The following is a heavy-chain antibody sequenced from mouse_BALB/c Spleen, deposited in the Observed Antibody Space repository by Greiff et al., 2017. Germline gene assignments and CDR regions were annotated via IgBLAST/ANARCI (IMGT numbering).Heavy chain of an antibody. CDR3: AREDYGFFYAMDY. CDR1: GYSITSDYA. J-gene: IGHJ4*01. Sequence: EVQLQQSGPGLVKPSQSLSLTCTVTGYSITSDYAWNWIRQFPGNKLEWMGYISYSGSTSYNPSLKSRISITRDTSKNQFFLQLNSVTTEDTATYYCAREDYGFFYAMDYWGQGTSVTVSS. D-gene: IGHD1-2*01. CDR2: ISYSGST. V-gene: IGHV3-2*02.